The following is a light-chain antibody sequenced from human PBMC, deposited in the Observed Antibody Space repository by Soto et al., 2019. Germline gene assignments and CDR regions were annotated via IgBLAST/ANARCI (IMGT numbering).Light chain of an antibody. V-gene: IGLV2-11*01. J-gene: IGLJ1*01. CDR2: DVT. CDR3: CSYAGSPFYV. Sequence: QSALTQPRSVSGFPGQSVTISCTGTSSDVGGYEYVSWYQQHPGKAPKLMIYDVTKRPSGVPDRFSGSRSGNTASLTISGLQTEDEADYYCCSYAGSPFYVFGIGTKVTVL. CDR1: SSDVGGYEY.